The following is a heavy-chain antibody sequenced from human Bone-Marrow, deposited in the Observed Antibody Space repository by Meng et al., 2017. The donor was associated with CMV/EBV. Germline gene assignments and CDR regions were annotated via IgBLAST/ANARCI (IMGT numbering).Heavy chain of an antibody. J-gene: IGHJ5*02. CDR3: AREVVVVPADISGFDP. D-gene: IGHD2-2*01. Sequence: ASVKVSCKASGYTFTGYYMHWVRQVPGQGLEWMGWINPNSGGTNYAQKFQGRVTMTRDTSISTAYMELSRLRSDDTAVYYCAREVVVVPADISGFDPWGQGTLVTVSS. CDR1: GYTFTGYY. V-gene: IGHV1-2*02. CDR2: INPNSGGT.